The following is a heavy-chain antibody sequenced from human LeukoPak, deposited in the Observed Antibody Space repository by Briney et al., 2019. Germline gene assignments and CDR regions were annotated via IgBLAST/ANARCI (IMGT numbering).Heavy chain of an antibody. CDR1: GGSISSYY. CDR3: ARILSTSYFDL. CDR2: IYTSGST. J-gene: IGHJ2*01. V-gene: IGHV4-4*07. D-gene: IGHD2-8*02. Sequence: PSETLSLTCTASGGSISSYYWSWIRQPAGKGLEYIGRIYTSGSTSYNPSLKSRVTISLDKPKNQFSLKLSSVTAADTAVYYCARILSTSYFDLWGRGTLVTVSS.